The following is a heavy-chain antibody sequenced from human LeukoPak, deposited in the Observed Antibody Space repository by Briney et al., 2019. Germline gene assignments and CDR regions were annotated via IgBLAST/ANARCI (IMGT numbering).Heavy chain of an antibody. CDR2: MNPNSGNT. Sequence: ASVKVSCKASGYTFISYDINWVRQATGQGLEWMGWMNPNSGNTGSAQKFQGRVTMTRNTSISTAYMELSSLKSEDTAVYYCARAAPNYYDSSGYDLEYFQHWGQGTLVTVSS. CDR1: GYTFISYD. V-gene: IGHV1-8*01. CDR3: ARAAPNYYDSSGYDLEYFQH. D-gene: IGHD3-22*01. J-gene: IGHJ1*01.